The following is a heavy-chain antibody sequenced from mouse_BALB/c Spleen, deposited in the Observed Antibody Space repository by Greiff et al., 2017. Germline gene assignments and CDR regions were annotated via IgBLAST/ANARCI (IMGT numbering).Heavy chain of an antibody. D-gene: IGHD2-14*01. CDR2: IRSKSNNYAT. J-gene: IGHJ4*01. V-gene: IGHV10-1*02. Sequence: EVQGVESGGGLVQPKGSLKLSCAASGFTFNTYAMNWVRQAPGKGLEWVARIRSKSNNYATYYADSVKDRFTISRDDSQSMLYLQMNNLKTEDTAMYYCVRHAYYRYDYAMDYWGQGTSVTVSS. CDR3: VRHAYYRYDYAMDY. CDR1: GFTFNTYA.